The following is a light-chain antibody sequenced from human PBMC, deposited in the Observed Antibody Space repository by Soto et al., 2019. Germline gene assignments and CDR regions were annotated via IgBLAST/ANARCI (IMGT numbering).Light chain of an antibody. CDR3: QQRSNWPPYT. V-gene: IGKV3-11*01. Sequence: EIVLTQSPATLSLSPGERATLSCRASQSVSSYLAWYQQKPGQAPRLLIYDASNMANGIPARFSGSWSGTDFTLTISSPEPEDFAVYSCQQRSNWPPYTFGQGTKLEIK. CDR1: QSVSSY. J-gene: IGKJ2*01. CDR2: DAS.